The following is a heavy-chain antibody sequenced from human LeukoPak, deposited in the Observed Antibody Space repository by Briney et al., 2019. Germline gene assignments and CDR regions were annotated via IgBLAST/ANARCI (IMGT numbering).Heavy chain of an antibody. CDR3: ARGGLAYYYDSSGLSTFDY. J-gene: IGHJ4*02. Sequence: GGSLRLSCAASGFTLNSYSMHWVRQAPGKGLEWVAVISYDGSNKYYADSVKGRFTISRDNSKNTLYLQMNSLRAEDTAVYYCARGGLAYYYDSSGLSTFDYWGQGTLVTVSP. D-gene: IGHD3-22*01. CDR2: ISYDGSNK. V-gene: IGHV3-30-3*01. CDR1: GFTLNSYS.